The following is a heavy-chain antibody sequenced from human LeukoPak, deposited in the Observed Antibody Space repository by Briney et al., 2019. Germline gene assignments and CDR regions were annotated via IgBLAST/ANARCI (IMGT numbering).Heavy chain of an antibody. CDR2: IYYSGST. CDR3: ARGVYYYGSGTADY. J-gene: IGHJ4*02. V-gene: IGHV4-59*01. CDR1: GGSISSYY. Sequence: SETLSLTCTVSGGSISSYYWNLIRQPPGKGLEWIGYIYYSGSTNYNPSLKSRVTISVDTSKNQFSLKLSSVTAADTAVYYCARGVYYYGSGTADYWGQGILVTVSS. D-gene: IGHD3-10*01.